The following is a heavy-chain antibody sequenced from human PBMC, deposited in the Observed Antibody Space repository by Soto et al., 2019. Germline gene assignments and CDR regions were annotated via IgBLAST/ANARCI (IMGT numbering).Heavy chain of an antibody. V-gene: IGHV3-15*01. J-gene: IGHJ4*02. CDR2: IKSKTDGGTT. Sequence: PGGSLRLSCAASGFTFSNAWMSWVRQAPGKGLEWVGRIKSKTDGGTTDYAAPVKGRFTISRDDSKNTLYLQMNSLKTEDTAVYYCTTDRYDFWSGRKGYWGQGTLVTVSS. CDR1: GFTFSNAW. CDR3: TTDRYDFWSGRKGY. D-gene: IGHD3-3*01.